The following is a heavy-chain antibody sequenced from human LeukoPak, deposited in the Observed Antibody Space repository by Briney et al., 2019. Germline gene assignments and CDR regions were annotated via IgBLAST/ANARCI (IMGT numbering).Heavy chain of an antibody. CDR1: GSTFSTYA. Sequence: GGSLRLSCAASGSTFSTYAMHWVRQAPGKGLEWVALISYDGSNKYYADSVKGRFTISRDNSKNTLSPQMNSLRAEDTAVYYCAGRYYDILTGGREGFDYWGQGTLVTVSS. J-gene: IGHJ4*02. CDR3: AGRYYDILTGGREGFDY. V-gene: IGHV3-30*04. CDR2: ISYDGSNK. D-gene: IGHD3-9*01.